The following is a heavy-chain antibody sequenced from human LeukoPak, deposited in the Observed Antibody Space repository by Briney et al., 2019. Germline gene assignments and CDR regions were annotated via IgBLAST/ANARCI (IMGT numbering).Heavy chain of an antibody. CDR3: AKDTSAGYSNSWSDY. CDR1: GFTFGDYA. Sequence: PGGSLRLSCAASGFTFGDYAMHWVRQAPGKGLEWVSGINWNSGGIGYADSVKGRFTISRDNAKNSLYLQMNSLRAEDTAFYYCAKDTSAGYSNSWSDYWGQGTLVTVSS. V-gene: IGHV3-9*01. CDR2: INWNSGGI. D-gene: IGHD6-13*01. J-gene: IGHJ4*02.